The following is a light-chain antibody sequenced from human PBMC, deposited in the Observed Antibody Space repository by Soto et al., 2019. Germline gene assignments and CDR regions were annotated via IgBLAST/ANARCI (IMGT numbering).Light chain of an antibody. V-gene: IGKV1-9*01. CDR2: AAS. CDR1: QGISSY. Sequence: DIQLTQSPSFLSASVGDRVTITCRASQGISSYLAWYQQKPGKAPKLLIYAASTLQGGVPSRFSGSGSGTEFTLTISSLQPEDFAAYYCQQLNSYPITFGQGTRLDIK. J-gene: IGKJ5*01. CDR3: QQLNSYPIT.